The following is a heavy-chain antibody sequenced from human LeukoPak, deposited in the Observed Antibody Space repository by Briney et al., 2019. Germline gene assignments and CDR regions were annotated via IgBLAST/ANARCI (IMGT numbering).Heavy chain of an antibody. CDR3: ARFLEGYYYDSSGYDY. Sequence: ASVKVSCKSSGYSFTGHYMHWVRQAPGQGLEWMGIINPSGGSTSYAQKFQGRVTMTRDMSTSTVYMELSSLRSEDTAVYYCARFLEGYYYDSSGYDYWGQGTLVTVSS. CDR1: GYSFTGHY. CDR2: INPSGGST. V-gene: IGHV1-46*01. D-gene: IGHD3-22*01. J-gene: IGHJ4*02.